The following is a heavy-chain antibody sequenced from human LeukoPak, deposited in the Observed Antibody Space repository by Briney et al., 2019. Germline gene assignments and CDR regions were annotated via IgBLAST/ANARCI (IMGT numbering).Heavy chain of an antibody. CDR1: GYSFTSYW. CDR2: IYAGDSDT. V-gene: IGHV5-51*01. D-gene: IGHD2-2*01. CDR3: ARATGTSQFYFYYGMDV. J-gene: IGHJ6*02. Sequence: GESLKISCKGSGYSFTSYWIGWVCQMPGKGLEWMGIIYAGDSDTRYSPSFQGQVTISVDKSISTAYLQWSSLQASDTAMYYCARATGTSQFYFYYGMDVWGQGTTVTVSS.